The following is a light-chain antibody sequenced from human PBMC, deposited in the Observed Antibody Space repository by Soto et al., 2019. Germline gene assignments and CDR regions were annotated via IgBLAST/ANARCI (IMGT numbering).Light chain of an antibody. CDR2: QDS. CDR3: QAWDSSIVV. J-gene: IGLJ2*01. V-gene: IGLV3-1*01. Sequence: SYELTQPPSVSVSPGQTASITCSGDKLGDKYACWYQQKPGRSPVVVIYQDSKRPSGIPERFSGSNSGNTATLTISGTQAMDEADYYCQAWDSSIVVFGGGNKVTVL. CDR1: KLGDKY.